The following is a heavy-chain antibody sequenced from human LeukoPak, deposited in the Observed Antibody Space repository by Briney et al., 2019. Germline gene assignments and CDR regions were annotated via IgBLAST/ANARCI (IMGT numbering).Heavy chain of an antibody. CDR3: ANDPSTLTIRDDY. Sequence: PGGSLRLSCAASGFTFGSYGMGWDRQAPGKGLEWVPTIHPSGTNTPYADYVKGRFTISRDNSKNKLFLLMSTLRADDTAIYYCANDPSTLTIRDDYWGQGTLVTVSS. CDR1: GFTFGSYG. J-gene: IGHJ4*02. D-gene: IGHD5-24*01. CDR2: IHPSGTNT. V-gene: IGHV3-23*01.